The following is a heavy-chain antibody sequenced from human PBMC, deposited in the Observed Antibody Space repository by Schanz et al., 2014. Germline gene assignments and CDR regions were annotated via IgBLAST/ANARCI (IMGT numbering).Heavy chain of an antibody. V-gene: IGHV3-66*01. Sequence: EVQLVESGGGLVQPGGSLRLSCAASGFTVSSNYMSWVRQAPGKGLEWVSVIYSGGNTYAADSVKGRFTVSRDNSKNTLYLQMNSLRAEETAVYYCAVLGGFGELPLDYRGQGTLVTVSS. CDR1: GFTVSSNY. CDR3: AVLGGFGELPLDY. J-gene: IGHJ4*02. CDR2: IYSGGNT. D-gene: IGHD3-10*01.